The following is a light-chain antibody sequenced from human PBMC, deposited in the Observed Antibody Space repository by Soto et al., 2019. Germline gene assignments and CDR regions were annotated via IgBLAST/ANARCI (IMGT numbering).Light chain of an antibody. Sequence: QLVLPQSPSASASLGASVKLTCTLSSGHSSYAIAWHQQQPEKGPRYLMKLNSDGSHSKGDGIPDRFSGSSSGAERYLTISSLQSEDEADYYCQTWGTGPVVFGGGTQLTVL. J-gene: IGLJ2*01. CDR3: QTWGTGPVV. V-gene: IGLV4-69*01. CDR1: SGHSSYA. CDR2: LNSDGSH.